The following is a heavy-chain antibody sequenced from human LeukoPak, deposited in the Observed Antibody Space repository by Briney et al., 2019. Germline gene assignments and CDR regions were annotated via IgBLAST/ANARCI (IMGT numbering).Heavy chain of an antibody. V-gene: IGHV3-15*01. CDR1: GFTFSNAW. J-gene: IGHJ4*02. Sequence: GGSLRLSCAASGFTFSNAWMSWVRQAPGKGLEWVGRIKSKTDGGTTDYAAPVKGRFTISRDDSKNTLYPQMNSLKTEDTAVYYCTTEIPASGSYWFDYWGQGTLVTVSS. CDR2: IKSKTDGGTT. CDR3: TTEIPASGSYWFDY. D-gene: IGHD1-26*01.